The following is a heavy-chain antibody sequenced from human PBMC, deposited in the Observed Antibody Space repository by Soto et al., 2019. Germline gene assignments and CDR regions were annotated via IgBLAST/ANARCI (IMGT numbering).Heavy chain of an antibody. CDR3: ARAWVVVTATDY. J-gene: IGHJ4*02. D-gene: IGHD2-21*02. CDR2: INAGNGNT. V-gene: IGHV1-3*05. CDR1: GYTFTSYA. Sequence: QVQLVQSGAEEKKPGASVKVSCKASGYTFTSYAMHWARQAPGQRLEWMGWINAGNGNTKYSQKFQGRVTITRDTSASTAYMELSSLRSEDTAVYYCARAWVVVTATDYWGQGTLVTVSS.